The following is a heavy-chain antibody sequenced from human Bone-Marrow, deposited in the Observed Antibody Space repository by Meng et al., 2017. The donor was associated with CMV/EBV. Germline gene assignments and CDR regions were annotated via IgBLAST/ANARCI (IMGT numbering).Heavy chain of an antibody. V-gene: IGHV3-23*01. J-gene: IGHJ6*02. D-gene: IGHD3-22*01. Sequence: SYAMSWVRQAPGKGLEWVSAISGSGGSTYYADSVKGRFTISRDNSKNTLYLQMNSLRAEDTAVYYCAKDPLAAMIVSSYYYYGMDVWGQGTTVTVSS. CDR2: ISGSGGST. CDR1: SYA. CDR3: AKDPLAAMIVSSYYYYGMDV.